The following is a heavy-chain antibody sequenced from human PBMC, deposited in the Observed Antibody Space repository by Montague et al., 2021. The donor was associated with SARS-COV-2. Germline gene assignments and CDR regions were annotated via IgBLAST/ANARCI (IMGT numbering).Heavy chain of an antibody. D-gene: IGHD3-16*01. Sequence: SETLSLTCSVSGTSVSVYYWSWIRQPPGKGLEWLGFLPYNGNTVSSPSLQSRVTISLDTSQNQFSLKLTSVTPADTAVYYCARENYHDGSALDFWGQGAMVTVSS. CDR1: GTSVSVYY. CDR2: LPYNGNT. J-gene: IGHJ3*01. V-gene: IGHV4-59*02. CDR3: ARENYHDGSALDF.